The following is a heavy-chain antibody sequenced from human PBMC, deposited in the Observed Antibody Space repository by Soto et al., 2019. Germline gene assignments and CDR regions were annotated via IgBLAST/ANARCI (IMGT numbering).Heavy chain of an antibody. J-gene: IGHJ4*02. D-gene: IGHD5-12*01. CDR2: ISASSTYI. V-gene: IGHV3-21*01. CDR3: ARGWLRDPWMY. CDR1: GFIFSSYT. Sequence: EVQLVESGGGLVKPGGSLRLSCAASGFIFSSYTMNWVRQAPGKGREWVSSISASSTYIYYADSLKGRFTISRDNAHNPLYLQMNSLGAGDTAVYYCARGWLRDPWMYWGQGTLVTVSS.